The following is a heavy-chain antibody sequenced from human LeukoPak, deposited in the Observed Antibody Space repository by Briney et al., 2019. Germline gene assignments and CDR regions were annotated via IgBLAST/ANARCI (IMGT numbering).Heavy chain of an antibody. D-gene: IGHD2-2*01. CDR1: GGSISSYY. Sequence: SETLSLTCTVSGGSISSYYWGWIRQPPGKGLEWIGSIYYSGSTYYNPSLKSRVTISVDTSKNQFSLKLSSVTAADTAVYYCARWVVAADQRGFDYWGQGTLVTVSS. J-gene: IGHJ4*02. V-gene: IGHV4-39*01. CDR3: ARWVVAADQRGFDY. CDR2: IYYSGST.